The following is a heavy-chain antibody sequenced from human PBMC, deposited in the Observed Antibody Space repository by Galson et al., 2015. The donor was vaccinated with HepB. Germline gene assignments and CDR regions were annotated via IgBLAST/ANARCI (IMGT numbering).Heavy chain of an antibody. CDR2: ISPDGSRY. CDR1: GFTFSSYW. J-gene: IGHJ6*02. Sequence: SLRLSCAASGFTFSSYWMHWVRQAPGKGLMCVSRISPDGSRYSYADSVKGRFTISRDNAKNTLYLQMNSLRAEDTAVYYCARAVRITGGLHFYGLDVWGQGTTVTVSS. CDR3: ARAVRITGGLHFYGLDV. D-gene: IGHD1-14*01. V-gene: IGHV3-74*01.